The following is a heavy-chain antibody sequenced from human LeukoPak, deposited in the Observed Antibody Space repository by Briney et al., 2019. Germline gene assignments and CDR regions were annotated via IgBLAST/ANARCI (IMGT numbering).Heavy chain of an antibody. V-gene: IGHV3-48*03. CDR3: ARVGSSGWYDEDY. CDR2: ISSSGSTI. J-gene: IGHJ4*02. D-gene: IGHD6-19*01. Sequence: PGGSLRLSCAASGFTFSSYEMNWVRQAPGKGLEWVSYISSSGSTIYYADSVKGRFTISRDNAKNSLYLQMNSLRAEDTAVYYCARVGSSGWYDEDYWGQGTLVTVSS. CDR1: GFTFSSYE.